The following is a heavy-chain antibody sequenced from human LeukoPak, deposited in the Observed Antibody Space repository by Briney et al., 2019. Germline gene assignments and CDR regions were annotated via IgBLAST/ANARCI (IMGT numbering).Heavy chain of an antibody. CDR2: IKQDGSEK. CDR1: GFTFSSYW. Sequence: PGGSLRLSCAASGFTFSSYWMSWVRQAPGKGLEWVANIKQDGSEKYYVDSVKGRVTISRDNAKNSMYLQMNSLRAEDTAVYYCATEASTSGPDYWGQGTLVTVSS. J-gene: IGHJ4*02. D-gene: IGHD2-2*01. V-gene: IGHV3-7*01. CDR3: ATEASTSGPDY.